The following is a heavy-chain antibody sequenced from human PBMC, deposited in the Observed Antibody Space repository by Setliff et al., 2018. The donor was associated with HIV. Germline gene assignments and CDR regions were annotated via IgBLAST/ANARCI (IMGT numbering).Heavy chain of an antibody. CDR1: GFTFSKYW. V-gene: IGHV3-7*03. D-gene: IGHD2-8*01. J-gene: IGHJ4*02. CDR3: AKDPPTLQWAFDY. Sequence: PGGSLRLSCVASGFTFSKYWMSWVRQAPGKGLELVASIKEDGSTKYYVDSVKGRFTISRDNAKNSVWLQMNSLRAEDTAVYYCAKDPPTLQWAFDYWGQGTLVTVSS. CDR2: IKEDGSTK.